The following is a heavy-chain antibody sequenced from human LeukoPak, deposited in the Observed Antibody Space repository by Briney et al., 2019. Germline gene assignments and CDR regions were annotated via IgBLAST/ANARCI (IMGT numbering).Heavy chain of an antibody. J-gene: IGHJ3*02. V-gene: IGHV1-46*01. CDR3: AREMSVLWFGELLRAAFDI. D-gene: IGHD3-10*01. CDR2: INPSGGST. Sequence: ASVKVSRKASGYTFTSYYMHWVRQAPGQGLGWMGIINPSGGSTSYAQKFQGRVTMTRDTSTSTVYMELSSLRSEDTAVYYCAREMSVLWFGELLRAAFDIWGQGTMVTVSS. CDR1: GYTFTSYY.